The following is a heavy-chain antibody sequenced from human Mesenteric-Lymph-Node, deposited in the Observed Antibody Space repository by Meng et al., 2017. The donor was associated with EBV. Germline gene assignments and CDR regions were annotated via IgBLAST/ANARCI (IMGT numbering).Heavy chain of an antibody. CDR2: MNPNSGNT. CDR3: ARGRLVGAPDWFDP. J-gene: IGHJ5*02. Sequence: QVQVVQSGAEVKKPGASVKVSCKASGYTFTSYDINWVRQATGQGLEWLGWMNPNSGNTGYARKFQDRVTMTRNTSISTAYMELSSLTSEDTAVYYCARGRLVGAPDWFDPWGQGTLVTVSS. CDR1: GYTFTSYD. V-gene: IGHV1-8*01. D-gene: IGHD1-26*01.